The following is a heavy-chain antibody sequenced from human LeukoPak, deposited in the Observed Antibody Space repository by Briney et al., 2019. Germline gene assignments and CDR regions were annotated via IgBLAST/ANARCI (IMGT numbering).Heavy chain of an antibody. D-gene: IGHD3-16*01. CDR3: ARGPWGGFYYYMDV. V-gene: IGHV4-34*01. CDR2: INHSGST. Sequence: SETLSLTCAVYGGSFSGYYWSWIRQPPGKGLEWIGEINHSGSTNYNPSLKSRVTISVDTSKNQFSLKLSSVTAADTAVYYCARGPWGGFYYYMDVWGKGTTVTVSS. CDR1: GGSFSGYY. J-gene: IGHJ6*03.